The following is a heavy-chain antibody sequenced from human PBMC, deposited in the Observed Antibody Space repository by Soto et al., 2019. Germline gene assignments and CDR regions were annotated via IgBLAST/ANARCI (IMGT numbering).Heavy chain of an antibody. V-gene: IGHV3-21*01. CDR3: ATGRTAGIAVAGCFDY. CDR1: GFTFSSFS. CDR2: ISPSSSYI. Sequence: SLRLSCAASGFTFSSFSMHWVRQAPGKGLEWVSSISPSSSYIYYADSVRGRFTISRDNAKNSLYLQMNSLRAEDTAVYYCATGRTAGIAVAGCFDYWGQGTLVTVSS. J-gene: IGHJ4*02. D-gene: IGHD6-19*01.